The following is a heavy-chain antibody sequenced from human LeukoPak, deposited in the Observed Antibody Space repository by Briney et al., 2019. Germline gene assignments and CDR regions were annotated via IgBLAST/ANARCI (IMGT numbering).Heavy chain of an antibody. V-gene: IGHV3-7*01. CDR3: ARERSGWTGDAFDI. J-gene: IGHJ3*02. D-gene: IGHD6-19*01. Sequence: GGSLRLSCLASGFSFNSYTMNWVREAPGKGLEWVANIKQDGSEKYYVDSVKGRFTISRDNAKNSLYLQMNSLRAEDTAVYYCARERSGWTGDAFDIWGQGTMVTVSS. CDR1: GFSFNSYT. CDR2: IKQDGSEK.